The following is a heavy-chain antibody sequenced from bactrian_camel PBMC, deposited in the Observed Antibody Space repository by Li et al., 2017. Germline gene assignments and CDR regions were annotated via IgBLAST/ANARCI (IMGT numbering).Heavy chain of an antibody. CDR3: AADIGRYGADSAGFGY. D-gene: IGHD4*01. CDR1: GFIFSSYG. CDR2: ILSRVDDTT. Sequence: VQLVESGGGSVQFGGSLRLSCTGSGFIFSSYGMNWVCQAPGKGLEWISGILSRVDDTTTYAESVKGRFTISIDVAKNTLYLQMNRLTTDDTAVYYCAADIGRYGADSAGFGYWGQGTQVTVS. V-gene: IGHV3S42*01. J-gene: IGHJ6*01.